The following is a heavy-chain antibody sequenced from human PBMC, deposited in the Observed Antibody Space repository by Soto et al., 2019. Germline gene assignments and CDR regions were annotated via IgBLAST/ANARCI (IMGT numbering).Heavy chain of an antibody. D-gene: IGHD4-17*01. V-gene: IGHV3-15*01. J-gene: IGHJ5*02. CDR2: IKSKTDGGTT. Sequence: EVQLVESGGGLVKPGGSLRLSCAASGFTFSNAWMSWVRQAPGKGLEWVGRIKSKTDGGTTDYAAPVKGRFTISRDDSKNTLYLQMNSLKTEDTAVYYCTTDKGDYGDNLLFDPWGQGTLVTVSS. CDR3: TTDKGDYGDNLLFDP. CDR1: GFTFSNAW.